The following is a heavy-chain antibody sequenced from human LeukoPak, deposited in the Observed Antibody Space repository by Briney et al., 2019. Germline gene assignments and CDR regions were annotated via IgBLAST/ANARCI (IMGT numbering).Heavy chain of an antibody. D-gene: IGHD3-10*01. CDR2: IRSKAYGGTT. CDR3: ARVAPVRGVIPKGRDYYYYMDV. Sequence: GGSLRLSCTASGFTFGDYAMSWFRQAPGKGLEWVGFIRSKAYGGTTEYAASVKGRFTISRDDSKSIAYLQMNSLKTEDTAVYYCARVAPVRGVIPKGRDYYYYMDVWGKGTTVTVSS. V-gene: IGHV3-49*03. CDR1: GFTFGDYA. J-gene: IGHJ6*03.